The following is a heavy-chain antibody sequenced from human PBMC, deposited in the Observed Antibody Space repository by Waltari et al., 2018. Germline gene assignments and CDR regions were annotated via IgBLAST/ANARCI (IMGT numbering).Heavy chain of an antibody. V-gene: IGHV5-51*01. CDR1: GYNYPTHW. CDR2: IYPRDSDT. CDR3: VREDFHTFDP. J-gene: IGHJ5*02. Sequence: EVQLVQSEAVVKKPGESLKIACTGSGYNYPTHWIGWVRQLPGKGLEWMGRIYPRDSDTTYSPSFQGHVPLSVDKSINAAYLHWSSLKASDTAIYYCVREDFHTFDPWGKGTLVTVSS.